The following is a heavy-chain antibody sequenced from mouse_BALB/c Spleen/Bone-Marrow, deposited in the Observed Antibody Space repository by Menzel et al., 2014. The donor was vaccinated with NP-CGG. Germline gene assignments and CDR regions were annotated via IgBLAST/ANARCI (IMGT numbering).Heavy chain of an antibody. CDR3: ARHGVRREWYFDV. Sequence: EVHLVESGGGLVQPGGSLKLSCAASGFTFSRYTMSWVRQTPEKRLEWVAYISNGGGSTYYPDTDTVKGRFTISRDNAKNTLYLQMSGLKSEDTAMYYCARHGVRREWYFDVWGAGTTVTVSS. CDR1: GFTFSRYT. V-gene: IGHV5-12-2*01. J-gene: IGHJ1*01. CDR2: ISNGGGST. D-gene: IGHD2-14*01.